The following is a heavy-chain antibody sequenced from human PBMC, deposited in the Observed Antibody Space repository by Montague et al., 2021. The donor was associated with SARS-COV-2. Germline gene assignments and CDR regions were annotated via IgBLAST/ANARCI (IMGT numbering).Heavy chain of an antibody. V-gene: IGHV4-39*01. CDR3: ARLNFHITIFGVVSSRVFDY. CDR1: GGSISSSSYY. Sequence: SETLSLTCTVSGGSISSSSYYWGWIRQPPGKGLEWIGSIYYSGSTYYNPSLKSRVTISVDTSKNQFSLKRSSVTAADTAVYYCARLNFHITIFGVVSSRVFDYWGQGTLVTVSS. CDR2: IYYSGST. J-gene: IGHJ4*02. D-gene: IGHD3-3*01.